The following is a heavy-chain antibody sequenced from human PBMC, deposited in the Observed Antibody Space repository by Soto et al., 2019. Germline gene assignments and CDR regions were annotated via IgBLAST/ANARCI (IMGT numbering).Heavy chain of an antibody. Sequence: RAAACTFTRYAMQWVRQVNGQRLEWMGWINTGNGNTKYSQKFQGRVTITRDTSASTAYMELSSLRSEDTAVYYCARDVVYYGWRSSDYWRKGTSVPGSS. CDR3: ARDVVYYGWRSSDY. CDR1: ACTFTRYA. V-gene: IGHV1-3*04. J-gene: IGHJ4*02. CDR2: INTGNGNT. D-gene: IGHD3-10*01.